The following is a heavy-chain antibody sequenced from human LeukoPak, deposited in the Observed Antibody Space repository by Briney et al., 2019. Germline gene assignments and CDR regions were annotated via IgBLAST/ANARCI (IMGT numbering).Heavy chain of an antibody. CDR2: ISTYNSNT. CDR3: ARVDPGNYYAFDF. Sequence: ASVKVSCKTSAYTFTNYGITWVRQAPGQGLEWMGWISTYNSNTNYAQKFQGRVTMTTDTSTSTAYMELRSLRSDDTAVYYCARVDPGNYYAFDFWGQGTLVTVSS. D-gene: IGHD1-26*01. CDR1: AYTFTNYG. J-gene: IGHJ4*02. V-gene: IGHV1-18*01.